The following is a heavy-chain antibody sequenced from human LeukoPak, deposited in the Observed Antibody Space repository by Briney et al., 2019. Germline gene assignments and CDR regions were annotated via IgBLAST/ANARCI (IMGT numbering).Heavy chain of an antibody. Sequence: GGSLRLSCAASGFTFSNYNMNWVRQAPGKGLEWVSSCSSSSSYIYYADSVKGRFTISRDNAKNSLYLQMNSLRAEDTAVYYCATGSSWYFEYWGQGTLVTASS. CDR1: GFTFSNYN. CDR2: CSSSSSYI. J-gene: IGHJ4*02. CDR3: ATGSSWYFEY. D-gene: IGHD6-13*01. V-gene: IGHV3-21*01.